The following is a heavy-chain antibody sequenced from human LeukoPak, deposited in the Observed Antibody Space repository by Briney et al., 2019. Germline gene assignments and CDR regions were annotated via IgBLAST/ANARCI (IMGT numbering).Heavy chain of an antibody. D-gene: IGHD5-18*01. CDR1: GFTFSSYS. CDR3: ARDTKRGYSYGY. Sequence: PGRSLRLSCAASGFTFSSYSMNWVRQAPGKGLEWVSSISSSSSYIYYADSVKGRYTISRDNAKNSLYLQMNSLRAEDTAVYYCARDTKRGYSYGYWGQGTLVTVSS. CDR2: ISSSSSYI. V-gene: IGHV3-21*01. J-gene: IGHJ4*02.